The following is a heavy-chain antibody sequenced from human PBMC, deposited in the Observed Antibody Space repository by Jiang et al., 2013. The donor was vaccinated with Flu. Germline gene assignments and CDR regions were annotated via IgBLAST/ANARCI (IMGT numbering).Heavy chain of an antibody. CDR3: ARPSGGFGVVNSQYGMDV. J-gene: IGHJ6*02. Sequence: GKGLEWMGIIYPGDSDTRYSPSFQGQVTISADKSISTAYLQWSSLKASDTAMYYCARPSGGFGVVNSQYGMDVWGQGTTVTVSS. V-gene: IGHV5-51*01. CDR2: IYPGDSDT. D-gene: IGHD3-3*01.